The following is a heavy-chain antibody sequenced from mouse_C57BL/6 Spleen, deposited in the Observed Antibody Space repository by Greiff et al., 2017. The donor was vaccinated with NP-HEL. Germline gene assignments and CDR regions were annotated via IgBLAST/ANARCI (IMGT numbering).Heavy chain of an antibody. J-gene: IGHJ4*01. V-gene: IGHV1-26*01. D-gene: IGHD2-3*01. CDR2: INPNNGGT. Sequence: VQLQQSGPELVKPGASVKISCKASGYTFTDYYMNWVKQSHGKSLEWIGDINPNNGGTSYNQKFKGKATLTVDKSSSTAYMELRSLTSDDSAVYYCARGWLLPYYYAMDYWGQGTSVTVSS. CDR3: ARGWLLPYYYAMDY. CDR1: GYTFTDYY.